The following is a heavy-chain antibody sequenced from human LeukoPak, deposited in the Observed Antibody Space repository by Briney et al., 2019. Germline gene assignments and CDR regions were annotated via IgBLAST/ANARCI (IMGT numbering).Heavy chain of an antibody. CDR2: ISSSSSYI. CDR1: GFTFSSYS. D-gene: IGHD3-22*01. CDR3: ARDRSSYYDSSLCDY. Sequence: GGSLRLSCAASGFTFSSYSMNWVRQAPGKGLEWVSSISSSSSYIYYADSVKGRFTISRDNAKNSLYLQMNSLRAEDTAVYYCARDRSSYYDSSLCDYWGQGTLVTVSS. V-gene: IGHV3-21*01. J-gene: IGHJ4*02.